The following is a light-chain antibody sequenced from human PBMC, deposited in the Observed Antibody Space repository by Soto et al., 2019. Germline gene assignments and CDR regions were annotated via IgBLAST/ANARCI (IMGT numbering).Light chain of an antibody. Sequence: EIVLTQSPGTLSLSPGERATLSCRASQSVSSSYLAWYQQNPGQAPRLLIYGASSRATGIPDRFSGSGSGTDFTLTISRLEPEDFAVYYCQQYGSSLITFGPGTKLEIK. CDR2: GAS. CDR1: QSVSSSY. V-gene: IGKV3-20*01. CDR3: QQYGSSLIT. J-gene: IGKJ2*01.